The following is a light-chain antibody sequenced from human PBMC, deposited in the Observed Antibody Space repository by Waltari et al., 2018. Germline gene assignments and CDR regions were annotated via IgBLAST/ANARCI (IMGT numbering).Light chain of an antibody. V-gene: IGKV3-20*01. CDR2: GAS. CDR1: QSVSRS. Sequence: IVLTQSPGTLSLSPGERATLSCRASQSVSRSLAWYQQKPGQAPKLLIYGASTRATGIPDRFTGSGSWTDCSLTISSLEPEDFAIYFCQHYVRLPATFGQGTKVEIK. CDR3: QHYVRLPAT. J-gene: IGKJ1*01.